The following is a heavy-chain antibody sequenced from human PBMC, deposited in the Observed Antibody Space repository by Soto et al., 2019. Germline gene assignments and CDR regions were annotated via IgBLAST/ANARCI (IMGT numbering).Heavy chain of an antibody. CDR3: ARPKGIAPAVWYFDL. J-gene: IGHJ2*01. V-gene: IGHV4-59*08. Sequence: QVQLQESGPGLVKPSETLSLTCTVSGDYISSHYWSWIRRPPGKGLEWIGYVYHSGKTDSKPSLKSRVTISMDPSKNQIYLSLTSVTAADTAMYYCARPKGIAPAVWYFDLWGRGTLVTVSS. D-gene: IGHD6-13*01. CDR2: VYHSGKT. CDR1: GDYISSHY.